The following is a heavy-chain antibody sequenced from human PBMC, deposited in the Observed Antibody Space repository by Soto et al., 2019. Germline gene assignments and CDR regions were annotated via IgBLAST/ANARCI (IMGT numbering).Heavy chain of an antibody. CDR2: ISPNSGAT. D-gene: IGHD6-25*01. Sequence: QVQLVQSEGELRQPGASVTVSCRASGYTFTSYGIIWVRQTPGQGLEWMGYISPNSGATTYAQNLQGRLTLTTETSTGTAYRELWSLSSDDTDIYNCVRVMLTRSGPRVFFDYWGLGALVTVSS. V-gene: IGHV1-18*01. CDR1: GYTFTSYG. J-gene: IGHJ4*02. CDR3: VRVMLTRSGPRVFFDY.